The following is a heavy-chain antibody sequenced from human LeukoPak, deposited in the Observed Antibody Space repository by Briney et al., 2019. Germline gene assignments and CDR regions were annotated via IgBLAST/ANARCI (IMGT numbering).Heavy chain of an antibody. CDR1: GFTFSSYG. J-gene: IGHJ4*02. D-gene: IGHD6-13*01. V-gene: IGHV3-33*01. CDR2: IWYDGSNK. Sequence: GGSLRLPCAASGFTFSSYGMHWVRQAPGKGLEWVAVIWYDGSNKYYADSVKGRFTISRDNSKNTVYLQMNSLRAEDTAVYYCARGLYSSSWYLGYWGQGTLVTVSS. CDR3: ARGLYSSSWYLGY.